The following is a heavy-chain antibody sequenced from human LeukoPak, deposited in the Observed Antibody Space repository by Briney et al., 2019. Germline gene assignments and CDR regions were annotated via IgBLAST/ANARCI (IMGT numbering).Heavy chain of an antibody. CDR3: ARNRDGYNSFDY. Sequence: SETLSLTCTVSGGSISSSSYYWGWIRQPPGKGLEWIGSIYYSGSSYYNPSLRSRVTISVDTSKNHFSLKLSSVTAADTAVYYCARNRDGYNSFDYWGQGTLVTVSS. V-gene: IGHV4-39*07. J-gene: IGHJ4*02. D-gene: IGHD5-24*01. CDR1: GGSISSSSYY. CDR2: IYYSGSS.